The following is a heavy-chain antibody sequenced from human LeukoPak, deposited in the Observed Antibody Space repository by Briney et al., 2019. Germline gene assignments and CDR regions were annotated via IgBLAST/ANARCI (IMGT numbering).Heavy chain of an antibody. V-gene: IGHV3-23*01. CDR2: ISGSGGST. D-gene: IGHD3-9*01. CDR3: AKDLNILTGYPYCFDY. Sequence: GGSLRLSCAASGFTFSSYAMSWVRQAPGKGLEWVSAISGSGGSTYYADSVKGRFTISRDNSKNTLYLQMNSLRAEDTAVYYCAKDLNILTGYPYCFDYWGQGTLVTVSS. J-gene: IGHJ4*02. CDR1: GFTFSSYA.